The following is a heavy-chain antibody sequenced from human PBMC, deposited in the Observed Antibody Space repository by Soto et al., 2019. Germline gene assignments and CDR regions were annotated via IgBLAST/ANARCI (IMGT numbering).Heavy chain of an antibody. V-gene: IGHV1-69*06. CDR3: ARERRGPGIVGANYYYYYGMDV. CDR2: IIPIFGTA. J-gene: IGHJ6*02. CDR1: GGTFSSYA. D-gene: IGHD1-26*01. Sequence: SVKVSCKASGGTFSSYAISWVRQAPVQGLEWMGGIIPIFGTANYAQKFQGRVTITADKSTSTAYMELSSLRSEDTAVYYCARERRGPGIVGANYYYYYGMDVWGQGTTVTVSS.